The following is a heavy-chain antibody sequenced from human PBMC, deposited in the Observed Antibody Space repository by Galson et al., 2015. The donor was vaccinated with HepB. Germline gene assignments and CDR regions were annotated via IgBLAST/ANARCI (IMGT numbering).Heavy chain of an antibody. J-gene: IGHJ4*02. CDR3: ATRPYSGYAKGDY. CDR2: FDPEDGET. CDR1: GYTLTELS. Sequence: VKVSCKVSGYTLTELSMHWVRQAPGKGLEWMGGFDPEDGETIYAQKFQGRVTMTEDTSTDTAYMELSSLRSEDTAVYYCATRPYSGYAKGDYWGQGTLVTVSS. D-gene: IGHD5-12*01. V-gene: IGHV1-24*01.